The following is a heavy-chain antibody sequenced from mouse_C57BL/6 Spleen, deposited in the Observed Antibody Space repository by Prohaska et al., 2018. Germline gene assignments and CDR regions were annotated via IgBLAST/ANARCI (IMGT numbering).Heavy chain of an antibody. Sequence: QRHGKSLEWIGDINPNNGGTSYNQKFKGKATLTVDKSSSTAYMELRSLTSEDSAVYYCARGSLYYSNPYYAMDYWGQGTSVTVSS. J-gene: IGHJ4*01. CDR2: INPNNGGT. V-gene: IGHV1-26*01. CDR3: ARGSLYYSNPYYAMDY. D-gene: IGHD2-5*01.